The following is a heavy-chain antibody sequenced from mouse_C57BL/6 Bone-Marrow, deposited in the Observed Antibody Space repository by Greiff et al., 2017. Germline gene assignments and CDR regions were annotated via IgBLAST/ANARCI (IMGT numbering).Heavy chain of an antibody. CDR1: GFTFSDYY. D-gene: IGHD1-1*01. Sequence: EVKLMESEGGLVQPGSSMKLSCTASGFTFSDYYMAWVRQVPEKGLEWVANINYDGSSTYYLDSLKSRFIISRDNAKNILYLQMSSLKSEDTATYYCAREHCGSSYWYFDVWGTGTTVTVSS. CDR2: INYDGSST. CDR3: AREHCGSSYWYFDV. J-gene: IGHJ1*03. V-gene: IGHV5-16*01.